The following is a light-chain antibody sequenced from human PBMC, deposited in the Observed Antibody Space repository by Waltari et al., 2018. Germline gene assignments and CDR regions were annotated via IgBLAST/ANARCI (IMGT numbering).Light chain of an antibody. Sequence: EIVLTKSQDTRFFSPGERATLPSRASQSVSSSSLAWYQQKPGQAPRLLIYGASSKSTGIPDRFSGSGSGTHFTLTISRLEPEDFAVYYCQQYGSSPRTFGQGTKLEIK. V-gene: IGKV3-20*01. CDR1: QSVSSSS. J-gene: IGKJ2*01. CDR2: GAS. CDR3: QQYGSSPRT.